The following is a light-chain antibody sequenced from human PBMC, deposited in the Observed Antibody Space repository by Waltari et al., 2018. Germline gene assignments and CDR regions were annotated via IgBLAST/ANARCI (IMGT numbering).Light chain of an antibody. J-gene: IGLJ1*01. V-gene: IGLV2-23*02. CDR3: CSYAGSYTYV. CDR2: EVS. CDR1: SSDLGSYDL. Sequence: QSALTQPASVSGSPGQSITISCTGTSSDLGSYDLVSWYQHHPGKAPTLMIFEVSQRPSGVSNRFSGSKSGNTASLTISGLQAEDEADYYCCSYAGSYTYVFGTGTKVTVL.